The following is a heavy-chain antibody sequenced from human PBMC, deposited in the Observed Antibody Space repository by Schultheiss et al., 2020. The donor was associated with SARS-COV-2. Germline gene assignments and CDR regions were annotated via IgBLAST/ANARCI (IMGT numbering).Heavy chain of an antibody. Sequence: GGSLRLSCAASGFTFSSYWMSWVRQAPGKGLEWVANIKQDGSEKYYVDSVKGRFTISRDNAKNTLYLQMNSLRAEDTAVYYCAREGGSSGSQARYYYGMDVWGQGTTVTVSS. D-gene: IGHD6-19*01. CDR2: IKQDGSEK. V-gene: IGHV3-7*01. CDR1: GFTFSSYW. J-gene: IGHJ6*02. CDR3: AREGGSSGSQARYYYGMDV.